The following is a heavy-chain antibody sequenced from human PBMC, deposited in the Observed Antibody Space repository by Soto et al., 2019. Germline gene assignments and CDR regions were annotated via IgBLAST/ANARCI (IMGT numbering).Heavy chain of an antibody. CDR1: GYTFTGYY. D-gene: IGHD6-13*01. CDR2: IGPNRGDT. CDR3: ARDLAQRQLVSRFDY. V-gene: IGHV1-2*02. Sequence: ASVKVSCKASGYTFTGYYIHWVRQAPGQGLEWMGEIGPNRGDTKYAQKFQGRVTMTRDTSISTVYMELSNLSPDDTAVYYCARDLAQRQLVSRFDYWGQGTLVTVSS. J-gene: IGHJ4*02.